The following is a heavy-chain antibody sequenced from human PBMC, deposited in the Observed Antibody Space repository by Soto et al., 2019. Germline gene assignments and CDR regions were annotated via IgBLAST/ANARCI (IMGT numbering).Heavy chain of an antibody. V-gene: IGHV3-48*03. CDR3: ARYMRSNNYYYGMDV. Sequence: SLRLSCAASGFIFSSYEMNWVRQAPGKGLEWVSYISYSGTTIYYADSVKGRLTISRDNAKNSLYLQMNSLRAEDTAVYYCARYMRSNNYYYGMDVWGQGTTVTVSS. D-gene: IGHD3-16*01. CDR1: GFIFSSYE. CDR2: ISYSGTTI. J-gene: IGHJ6*02.